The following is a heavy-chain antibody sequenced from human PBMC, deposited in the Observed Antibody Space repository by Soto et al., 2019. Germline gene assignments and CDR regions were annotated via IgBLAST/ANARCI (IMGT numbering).Heavy chain of an antibody. CDR3: ARAYDTSGYPYFDY. CDR1: GFTLSRYG. J-gene: IGHJ4*02. Sequence: GGSLRLSCGASGFTLSRYGMHWVRQAPGKGLEWVAVIWFDGSNKNYADSVKGRFTVSKDNSKNTLYLQMDGLGAEDTAVYYCARAYDTSGYPYFDYWGQGTLVTVSS. D-gene: IGHD3-22*01. CDR2: IWFDGSNK. V-gene: IGHV3-33*01.